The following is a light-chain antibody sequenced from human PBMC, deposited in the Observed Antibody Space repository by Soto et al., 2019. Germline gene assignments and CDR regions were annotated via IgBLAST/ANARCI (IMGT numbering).Light chain of an antibody. CDR3: LQHTSYPCT. CDR1: QGISKY. V-gene: IGKV1-17*03. Sequence: DIQMTQSPSAMSASVGDRVTITCRASQGISKYLAWFQQRPGKVPRRLVYAASSLQSGVPSRVSGSGSVTELTLTISTLPSEEFGTYYCLQHTSYPCTLGQETK. CDR2: AAS. J-gene: IGKJ1*01.